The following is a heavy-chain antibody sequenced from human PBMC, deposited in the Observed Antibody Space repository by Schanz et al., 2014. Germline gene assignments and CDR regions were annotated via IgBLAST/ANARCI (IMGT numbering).Heavy chain of an antibody. D-gene: IGHD1-26*01. V-gene: IGHV3-48*04. CDR1: GFTFSSYA. J-gene: IGHJ2*01. CDR3: ARNRGSGGQNWYFDL. CDR2: INTGSNYI. Sequence: EVHLLDSGGGLVQPGGSLRLSCAASGFTFSSYAMSWVRQAPGKGLEWISFINTGSNYINYADSVKGRFTISRDNTKNSLFLQRNSLRADDTAVYYCARNRGSGGQNWYFDLWGRGTRGTVAS.